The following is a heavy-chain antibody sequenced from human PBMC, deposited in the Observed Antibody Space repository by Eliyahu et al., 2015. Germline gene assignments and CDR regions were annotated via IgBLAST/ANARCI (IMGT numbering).Heavy chain of an antibody. J-gene: IGHJ2*01. D-gene: IGHD6-19*01. CDR2: INHSGST. Sequence: QVQLQQWGAGLLKPSETLSLTCAVYGGSFSGYYWSWIRQPPGKGLEWXGEINHSGSTNYNPSLKSRVTISVDTSKNQFSLKLSSVTAADTAVYYCARRKGYSSGWYIPWYFDLWGRGTLVTVSS. CDR3: ARRKGYSSGWYIPWYFDL. CDR1: GGSFSGYY. V-gene: IGHV4-34*01.